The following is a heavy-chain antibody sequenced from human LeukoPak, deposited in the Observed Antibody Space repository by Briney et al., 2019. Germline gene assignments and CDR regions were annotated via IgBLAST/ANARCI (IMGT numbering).Heavy chain of an antibody. CDR2: INHSGST. V-gene: IGHV4-34*01. D-gene: IGHD6-13*01. CDR1: GGSFSGYY. CDR3: ARGRTWYSSSSIGY. Sequence: PSETLSLTCAVYGGSFSGYYWSWIRQPPGKGLEWIGEINHSGSTNYNPSLKSRVTISVDTSKNQFSLKLSSVTAADTAVYYCARGRTWYSSSSIGYWGQGTLVTVSS. J-gene: IGHJ4*02.